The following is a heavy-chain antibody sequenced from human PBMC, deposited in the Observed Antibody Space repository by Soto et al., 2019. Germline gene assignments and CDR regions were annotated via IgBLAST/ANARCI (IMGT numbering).Heavy chain of an antibody. V-gene: IGHV4-59*01. J-gene: IGHJ5*02. CDR2: IYYSGST. Sequence: KPSETLSLTCTVSGGSISSYYWSWIRQPPGKGLEWIGYIYYSGSTNYNPSLKSRVTISVDTSKNQFSLKLSSVTAADTAVYYCARMEYSSGWYGGFLGDWFDPWGQGTLVTVSS. D-gene: IGHD6-19*01. CDR3: ARMEYSSGWYGGFLGDWFDP. CDR1: GGSISSYY.